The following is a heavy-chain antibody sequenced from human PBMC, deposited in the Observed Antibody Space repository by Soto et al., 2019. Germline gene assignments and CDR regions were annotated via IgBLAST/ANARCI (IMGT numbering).Heavy chain of an antibody. CDR1: GDSLKPYY. V-gene: IGHV4-59*03. CDR3: GILERGSRYGSVIHF. J-gene: IGHJ4*02. D-gene: IGHD1-1*01. CDR2: IFYSGST. Sequence: PSETLSLPWKVSGDSLKPYYWSWIRQPPGKRLEYIGYIFYSGSTNYNPSLRSRVVISVDTSRNQFALKLRSVTAADTATYYCGILERGSRYGSVIHFWGRGLLVAVST.